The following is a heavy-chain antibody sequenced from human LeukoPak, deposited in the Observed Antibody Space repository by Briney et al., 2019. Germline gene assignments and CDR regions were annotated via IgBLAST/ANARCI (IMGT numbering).Heavy chain of an antibody. CDR3: ARDGPSSIVVVPAATRYYYYYGMDV. J-gene: IGHJ6*02. Sequence: ASVKVSCKASGYTFTSYGISWVRQAPGQGLEWMGWISAYNGNTNYAQKLQGRVTMTTDTSTSTAYMELRSLRSDDTAVYYCARDGPSSIVVVPAATRYYYYYGMDVWGQGTTVTVSS. D-gene: IGHD2-2*01. V-gene: IGHV1-18*01. CDR1: GYTFTSYG. CDR2: ISAYNGNT.